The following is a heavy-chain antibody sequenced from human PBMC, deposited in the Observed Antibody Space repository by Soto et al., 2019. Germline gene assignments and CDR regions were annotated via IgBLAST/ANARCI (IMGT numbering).Heavy chain of an antibody. V-gene: IGHV1-69*02. J-gene: IGHJ4*02. D-gene: IGHD3-22*01. CDR1: GGTFSSYT. Sequence: GASVKVSCKASGGTFSSYTISWVRQAPGQGLEWMGRIIPILGIANYAQKFQGRVTITADKSTSTAYMELSSLRSEDTAVYYCARGDYYDSSGYQNYFDYWGQGTLVTVSS. CDR3: ARGDYYDSSGYQNYFDY. CDR2: IIPILGIA.